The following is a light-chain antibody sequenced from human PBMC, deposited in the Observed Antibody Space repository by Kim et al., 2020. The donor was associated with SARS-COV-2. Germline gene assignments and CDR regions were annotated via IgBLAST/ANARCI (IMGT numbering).Light chain of an antibody. J-gene: IGLJ2*01. Sequence: QSALTQPRSVSGSPGQSVTISCTGTSSDVGGYNYVSWYQQNPGKAPKLMIYDVSKRPSGVPDRFSGSKSGNTASLTISGLQAEAEADYNCCSYAGSYTYVVFGGGTQLTVL. CDR1: SSDVGGYNY. V-gene: IGLV2-11*01. CDR3: CSYAGSYTYVV. CDR2: DVS.